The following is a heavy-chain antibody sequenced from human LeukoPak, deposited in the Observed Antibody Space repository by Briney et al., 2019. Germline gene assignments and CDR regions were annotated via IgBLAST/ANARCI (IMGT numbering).Heavy chain of an antibody. V-gene: IGHV4-34*01. CDR2: INHSGST. J-gene: IGHJ4*02. D-gene: IGHD6-19*01. CDR1: GGSFSGYY. CDR3: AGGWNRSGWYVY. Sequence: SETLSLTCAVYGGSFSGYYWSWIRQPPGKGLEWIGEINHSGSTNYNPSLKSRVTISVDTSKNQFSLKLSSVTAADTAVYYCAGGWNRSGWYVYWGQGTLVTVSS.